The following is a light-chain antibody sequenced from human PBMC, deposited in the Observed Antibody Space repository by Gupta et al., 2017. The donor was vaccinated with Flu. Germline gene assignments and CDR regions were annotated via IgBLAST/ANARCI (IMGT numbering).Light chain of an antibody. CDR3: QQDGSSPFT. J-gene: IGKJ3*01. Sequence: TLVLSTGERDTPTGRASQRVRTRYLAWYQQKPGQAPRLLIYGASSRATGIPDRFSGSGSGTEFTLTINRGEPEDFAVYYCQQDGSSPFTFGHGTKVDIK. CDR2: GAS. V-gene: IGKV3-20*01. CDR1: QRVRTRY.